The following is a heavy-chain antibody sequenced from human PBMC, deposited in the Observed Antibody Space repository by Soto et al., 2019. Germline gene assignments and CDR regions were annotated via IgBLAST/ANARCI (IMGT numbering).Heavy chain of an antibody. V-gene: IGHV3-48*02. CDR2: ISSSSSTI. CDR3: ARGYSSSFWAINFDY. Sequence: GGSLRFSCAASGFTFSSYSMNWVRQAPGKGLEWVSYISSSSSTIYYADSVKGRFTISRDNAKNSLYLQMNSLRDEDTAVYYCARGYSSSFWAINFDYWGQGTLVTVSS. CDR1: GFTFSSYS. D-gene: IGHD6-13*01. J-gene: IGHJ4*02.